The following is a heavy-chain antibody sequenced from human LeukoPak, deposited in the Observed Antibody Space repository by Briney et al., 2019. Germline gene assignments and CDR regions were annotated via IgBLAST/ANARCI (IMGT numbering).Heavy chain of an antibody. CDR1: GGSISSSSYY. Sequence: SETLSLTCTVSGGSISSSSYYWGWIRQPPGKGLEWIGSIYYSGSTYYNPSLKSRVTISVDTSKNQFSLKLSSVTAADTAVYYCARATAGDYYDSSGKPRALHFFDYWGQGTLVTVPS. CDR2: IYYSGST. V-gene: IGHV4-39*01. D-gene: IGHD3-22*01. J-gene: IGHJ4*02. CDR3: ARATAGDYYDSSGKPRALHFFDY.